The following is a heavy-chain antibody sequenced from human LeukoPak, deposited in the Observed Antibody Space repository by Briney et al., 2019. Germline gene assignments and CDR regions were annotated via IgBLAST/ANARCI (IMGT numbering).Heavy chain of an antibody. Sequence: PSQTLSLTCTVSGGSIGSGSYYWSWIRQPAGKGLEWIGRIYTSGSTNYNPSLKSRVTISVDTSKNQFSLKLSPVTAADTAVYYCARDRYDSKRYYYYMDVWGKGTTVTVSS. CDR2: IYTSGST. J-gene: IGHJ6*03. D-gene: IGHD3-3*01. CDR1: GGSIGSGSYY. CDR3: ARDRYDSKRYYYYMDV. V-gene: IGHV4-61*02.